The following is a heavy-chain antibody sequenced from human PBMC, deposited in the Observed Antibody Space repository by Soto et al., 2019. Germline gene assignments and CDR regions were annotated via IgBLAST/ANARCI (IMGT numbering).Heavy chain of an antibody. D-gene: IGHD6-13*01. CDR2: ISDGGGST. Sequence: GGSLRLSCAASGFTFSSYAMSWVRQAPGKGLEWVSAISDGGGSTYYADSVKGRFTISRDNSKNTLYLQMNSLRAEDTAVYYCAKSYGSSWYFSRAFNIWGQGTMVTVSS. CDR3: AKSYGSSWYFSRAFNI. J-gene: IGHJ3*02. CDR1: GFTFSSYA. V-gene: IGHV3-23*01.